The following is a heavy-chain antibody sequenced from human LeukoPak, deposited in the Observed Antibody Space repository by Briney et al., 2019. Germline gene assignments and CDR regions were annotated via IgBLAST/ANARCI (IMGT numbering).Heavy chain of an antibody. V-gene: IGHV1-18*04. D-gene: IGHD5-12*01. CDR1: GYTFTNYG. CDR2: ISGYNGNT. Sequence: GASVKVSCKASGYTFTNYGISWVRQAPGQGLEWMGWISGYNGNTNYAEKFQGRATMTTDTSTSTAYMELKSLRSDDTAVYYCARVERSAYVTRGGFRYYSYMDVWGEGTTVTISS. J-gene: IGHJ6*03. CDR3: ARVERSAYVTRGGFRYYSYMDV.